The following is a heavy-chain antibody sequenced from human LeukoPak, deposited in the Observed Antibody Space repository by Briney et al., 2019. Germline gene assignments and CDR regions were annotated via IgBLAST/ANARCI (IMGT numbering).Heavy chain of an antibody. CDR2: VNHSGRT. D-gene: IGHD4-17*01. CDR1: GGSFSDNS. CDR3: ARGWDDYGNNNYFDY. Sequence: SETLSLTCAVSGGSFSDNSCNWIRQPPGKGLEWIGEVNHSGRTNYSPSLKGRVTMSGDKSKSQLSLRLSSVTAADTAVYYCARGWDDYGNNNYFDYWGQGILVTVSS. J-gene: IGHJ4*02. V-gene: IGHV4-34*01.